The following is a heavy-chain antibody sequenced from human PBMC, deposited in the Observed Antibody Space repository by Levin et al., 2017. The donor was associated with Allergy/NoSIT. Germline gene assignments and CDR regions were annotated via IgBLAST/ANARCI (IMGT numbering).Heavy chain of an antibody. J-gene: IGHJ4*02. CDR3: ARVRYSSGWYPFDY. D-gene: IGHD6-19*01. CDR1: GFTFSSYW. CDR2: INSDGSST. Sequence: GGSLRLSCAASGFTFSSYWMHWVRQAPGKGLVWVSRINSDGSSTSYADSVKGRFTISRDNAKNTLYLQMNSLRAEDTAVYYCARVRYSSGWYPFDYWGQGTLVTVSS. V-gene: IGHV3-74*01.